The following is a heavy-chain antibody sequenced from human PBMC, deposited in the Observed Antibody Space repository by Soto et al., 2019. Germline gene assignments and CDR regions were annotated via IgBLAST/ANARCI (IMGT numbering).Heavy chain of an antibody. V-gene: IGHV3-48*01. D-gene: IGHD6-19*01. CDR3: ARDSVAIFDY. J-gene: IGHJ4*02. Sequence: GGSLRLSCAASGFTLSGYNMNWVRRAPGKGLEWLSYITSSSTVIYYADSVKGRFTISRDNAKNSLDLQMNGLRAEDTAVYYCARDSVAIFDYWGQGTLVTVSS. CDR2: ITSSSTVI. CDR1: GFTLSGYN.